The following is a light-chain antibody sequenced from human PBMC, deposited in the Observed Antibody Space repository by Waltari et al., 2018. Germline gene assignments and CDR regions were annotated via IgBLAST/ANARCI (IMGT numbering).Light chain of an antibody. CDR2: EGS. CDR3: CSYGGRTTI. V-gene: IGLV2-23*01. CDR1: SNNFGNYYL. Sequence: QSALTQPASVSGSPGQSITIPCTGGSNNFGNYYLISWYQQHPGKAPKLVIFEGSKRPVGVSARFSGSHSDNSASLTISGLQAEDEADYYCCSYGGRTTIFGGGTRLTVL. J-gene: IGLJ2*01.